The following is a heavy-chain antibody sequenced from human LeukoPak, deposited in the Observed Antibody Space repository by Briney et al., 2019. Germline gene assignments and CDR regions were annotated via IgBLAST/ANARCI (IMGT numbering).Heavy chain of an antibody. CDR3: AKANQNSDTFDI. V-gene: IGHV3-30*18. J-gene: IGHJ3*02. CDR1: GFTFSSYW. CDR2: ISYDGSNK. D-gene: IGHD1-7*01. Sequence: GGSLRLSCVVSGFTFSSYWMSWVRQAPGKGLEWVAVISYDGSNKYYADSVKGRFTISRDNSKNTLYLQMNSLRAEDTAVYYCAKANQNSDTFDIWGQGTMVTVSS.